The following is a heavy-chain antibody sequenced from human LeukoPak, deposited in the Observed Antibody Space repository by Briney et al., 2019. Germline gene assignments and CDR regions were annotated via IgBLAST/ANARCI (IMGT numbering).Heavy chain of an antibody. CDR2: IIPIFGTA. J-gene: IGHJ3*02. Sequence: SVKVSCKASGGTFSSYAISWVRQAPGQGLEWMGGIIPIFGTANYAQKFQGRVTITTGESTSTAYMELSSLRSEDTAVYYCARNGDSSSWFGAFDIWGQGTMVTVSS. CDR3: ARNGDSSSWFGAFDI. CDR1: GGTFSSYA. V-gene: IGHV1-69*05. D-gene: IGHD6-13*01.